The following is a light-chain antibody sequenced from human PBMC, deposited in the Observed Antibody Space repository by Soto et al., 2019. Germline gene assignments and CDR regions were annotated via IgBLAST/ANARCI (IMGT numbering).Light chain of an antibody. CDR3: QQSYSTPPT. CDR2: AAS. CDR1: QSISNY. J-gene: IGKJ1*01. Sequence: DIQMTQSPSSLSASVGDRVTITCRASQSISNYLNWYQPKPGKAPKVLIYAASSLQSGVPSRFSGSGSGTDFTLTISSLQPEDFASYYCQQSYSTPPTFGQGTKVDIK. V-gene: IGKV1-39*01.